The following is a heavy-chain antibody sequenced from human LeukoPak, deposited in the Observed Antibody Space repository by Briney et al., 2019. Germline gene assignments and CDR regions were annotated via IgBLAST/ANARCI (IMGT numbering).Heavy chain of an antibody. CDR3: ARDDSSSWLVGGGFDY. J-gene: IGHJ3*01. CDR1: GFTFSSYA. D-gene: IGHD6-13*01. CDR2: ISYDGSNK. Sequence: GRSLRLSCAASGFTFSSYAMHWVRQAPGKGLEWGAVISYDGSNKYYADSVKGRFTISRDNSKNTLYLQMNSLRAEDTAVYYCARDDSSSWLVGGGFDYWGQGTTVVVSA. V-gene: IGHV3-30-3*01.